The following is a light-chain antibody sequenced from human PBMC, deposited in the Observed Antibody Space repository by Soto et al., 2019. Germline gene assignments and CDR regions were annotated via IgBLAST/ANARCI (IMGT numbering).Light chain of an antibody. J-gene: IGKJ1*01. CDR1: QSISTW. Sequence: DIQMNQSPSTLSASVGDRVTIICRASQSISTWLAWYQQKPGKAPKVLIFDASILESGGPSRFSGSGSGTEFTLTISSLQPHDFATYYCQRDKDYLTWTFGQGTKLEIK. V-gene: IGKV1-5*02. CDR2: DAS. CDR3: QRDKDYLTWT.